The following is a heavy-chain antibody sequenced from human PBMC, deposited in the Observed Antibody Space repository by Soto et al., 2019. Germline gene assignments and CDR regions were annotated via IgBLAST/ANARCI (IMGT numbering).Heavy chain of an antibody. Sequence: LSLTCTVSGGSISIVGYYWSWIRHHPCKGLEWIGYIYYSGSTYYNPSLKSRVTISVDTSKNQFSLKLSFVTAADTAVYYCARDLYAILTGYSGWFDPWGQRTLVTVSS. J-gene: IGHJ5*02. CDR2: IYYSGST. CDR3: ARDLYAILTGYSGWFDP. D-gene: IGHD3-9*01. V-gene: IGHV4-31*03. CDR1: GGSISIVGYY.